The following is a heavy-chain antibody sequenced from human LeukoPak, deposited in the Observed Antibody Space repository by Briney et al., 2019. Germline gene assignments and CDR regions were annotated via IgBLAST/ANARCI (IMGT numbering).Heavy chain of an antibody. CDR2: ISWNSGNI. CDR3: AKEGGGSCYSCFDY. V-gene: IGHV3-9*01. J-gene: IGHJ4*02. Sequence: GGSLRLSCAASGFTLNNYAMHWVRHAPGKGLEWVSGISWNSGNIDYADSVKGRFNISRDNAKNSLYLQMNSLRAEDTALYYCAKEGGGSCYSCFDYWGQGTLVTVSS. D-gene: IGHD2-15*01. CDR1: GFTLNNYA.